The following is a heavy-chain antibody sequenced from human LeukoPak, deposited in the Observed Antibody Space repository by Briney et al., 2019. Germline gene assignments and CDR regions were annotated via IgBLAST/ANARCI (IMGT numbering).Heavy chain of an antibody. CDR1: GFSLSTSGVS. J-gene: IGHJ4*02. CDR3: AHSPRNYDILTGLEQTFDY. Sequence: SGPTLVKPTQTLTLTCTFSGFSLSTSGVSVGWIRQPPGKALEWLALIYWDDDKRYSPSLKSRLTITKDTSKNQVVLTMTNMDPVDTATYYCAHSPRNYDILTGLEQTFDYWGQGTLVTVSS. CDR2: IYWDDDK. D-gene: IGHD3-9*01. V-gene: IGHV2-5*02.